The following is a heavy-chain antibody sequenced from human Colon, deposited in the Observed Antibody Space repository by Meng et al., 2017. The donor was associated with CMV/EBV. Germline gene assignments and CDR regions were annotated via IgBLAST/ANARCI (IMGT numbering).Heavy chain of an antibody. D-gene: IGHD7-27*01. CDR2: INQVGSQE. CDR3: ARDIGWGHSDY. V-gene: IGHV3-7*01. CDR1: GFTFNNYW. J-gene: IGHJ4*02. Sequence: GESLKISCAASGFTFNNYWMTWVRKAPGKGLEWVALINQVGSQEYYVDSAKGRFTISRDNAKNSLFLQLDSLRPEDTAVYFCARDIGWGHSDYWGQGTLVTVSS.